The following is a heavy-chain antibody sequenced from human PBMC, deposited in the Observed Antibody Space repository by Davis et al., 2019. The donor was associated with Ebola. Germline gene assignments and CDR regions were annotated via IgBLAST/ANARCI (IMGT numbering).Heavy chain of an antibody. CDR2: IIPIFGTA. J-gene: IGHJ6*02. V-gene: IGHV1-69*05. D-gene: IGHD6-13*01. Sequence: SVKVSCKASGGTFSSYAISWVRQAPGQGLEWMGGIIPIFGTANYAQKFQGRVTMTRDTSTSTVYMELSSLRSEDTAVYYCARRSSWANYYYYGMDVWGQGTTVTVSS. CDR3: ARRSSWANYYYYGMDV. CDR1: GGTFSSYA.